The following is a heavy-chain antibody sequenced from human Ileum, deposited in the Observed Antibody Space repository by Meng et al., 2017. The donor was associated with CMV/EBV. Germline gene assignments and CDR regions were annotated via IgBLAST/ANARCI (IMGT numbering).Heavy chain of an antibody. D-gene: IGHD1/OR15-1a*01. V-gene: IGHV6-1*02. CDR1: GDGVSRRIAA. Sequence: QGPVAQAGPESGEPAEPLPVSCATCGDGVSRRIAAGIWFRRVRSVGVEWLGRTYYRSKWFRDSARSVRCQLSVSPDTFRNQCALQMTSVTPEDTAVYYYARGSHGTTASLFDSWGQGILVTVSS. CDR3: ARGSHGTTASLFDS. J-gene: IGHJ4*02. CDR2: TYYRSKWFR.